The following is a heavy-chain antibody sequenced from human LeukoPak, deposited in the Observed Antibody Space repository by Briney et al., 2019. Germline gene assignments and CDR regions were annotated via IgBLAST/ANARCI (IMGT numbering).Heavy chain of an antibody. CDR3: ARDYSGSFYFDY. CDR1: GYTFTAYE. CDR2: INPNSGGT. Sequence: ASVKVSCRTSGYTFTAYEIHWVRQAPGQGLEWMGRINPNSGGTNYAQKFQGRVTMTRDTSISTAYMELSRLRSDDTAVYYCARDYSGSFYFDYWGQGTLVTVSS. V-gene: IGHV1-2*06. D-gene: IGHD1-26*01. J-gene: IGHJ4*02.